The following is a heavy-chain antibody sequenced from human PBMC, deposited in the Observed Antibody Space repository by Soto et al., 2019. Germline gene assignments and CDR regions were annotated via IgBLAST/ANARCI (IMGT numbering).Heavy chain of an antibody. J-gene: IGHJ5*02. Sequence: SETLSLTCTVSGGSISSGGYYWSWIRQHPGKGLEWIGYIYYSGSTYYSPSLKSRVTISVDTSKNQFSLKLSSVTAADTAVYYCARRTQYCYGSGSYNWFDPWGQGTLVTVSS. CDR1: GGSISSGGYY. D-gene: IGHD3-10*01. CDR3: ARRTQYCYGSGSYNWFDP. V-gene: IGHV4-31*03. CDR2: IYYSGST.